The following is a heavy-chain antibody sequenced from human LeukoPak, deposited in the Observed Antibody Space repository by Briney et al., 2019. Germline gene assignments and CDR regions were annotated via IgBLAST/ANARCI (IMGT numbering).Heavy chain of an antibody. V-gene: IGHV4-39*07. CDR1: GGSISSSSYY. J-gene: IGHJ4*02. CDR2: IFYSGNT. Sequence: PSETLTLTCTVSGGSISSSSYYWGWIRQPPGKGLEWIGSIFYSGNTHYSPSLKSRVTISLDTSKTQFSLRLSSVTAADTAVYYCARDYAGSVVVTEFDYWGQGTLVTVSS. CDR3: ARDYAGSVVVTEFDY. D-gene: IGHD2-21*02.